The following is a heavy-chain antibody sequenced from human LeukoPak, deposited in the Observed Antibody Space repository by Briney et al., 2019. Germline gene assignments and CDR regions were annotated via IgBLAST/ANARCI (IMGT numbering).Heavy chain of an antibody. V-gene: IGHV4-39*07. CDR3: ARTPQARLRYFDWELPRHFGY. CDR2: IYYSGST. Sequence: SETLSLTCTVSGGSISSSSYYWGWIHQPPGKGLEWIGSIYYSGSTYYNPSLKSRVTISVDTSKNQFSLKLSSVTAADTAVYYCARTPQARLRYFDWELPRHFGYWGQGTLVTVSS. CDR1: GGSISSSSYY. D-gene: IGHD3-9*01. J-gene: IGHJ4*02.